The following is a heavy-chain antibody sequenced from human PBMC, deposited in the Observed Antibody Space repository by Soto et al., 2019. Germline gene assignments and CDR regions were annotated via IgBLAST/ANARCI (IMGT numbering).Heavy chain of an antibody. D-gene: IGHD3-10*01. V-gene: IGHV4-31*03. J-gene: IGHJ3*01. CDR1: GGSISSRGFY. CDR3: ARDHGPRGAFDF. CDR2: ISYSGTT. Sequence: PSETLSLTCTASGGSISSRGFYWDWIRQHPGEGLEWIGYISYSGTTNYNPSLKSRVTISVDTSNNQLSLKLSSVTAADTAVYYCARDHGPRGAFDFWGQGTMVTVSS.